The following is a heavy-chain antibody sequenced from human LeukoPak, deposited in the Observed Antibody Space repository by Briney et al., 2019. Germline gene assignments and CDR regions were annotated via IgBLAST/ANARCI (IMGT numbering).Heavy chain of an antibody. V-gene: IGHV1-8*01. J-gene: IGHJ4*02. Sequence: SVKVSCKASGYTFTSYDVNWVRQATGQGLEWMGWMNPNSGNTGYAQKFQGRVTITRNTSISTAYMQLSSLRSEDTAVYYCARRVSYGDFDYWGQGTLAAVSS. CDR3: ARRVSYGDFDY. CDR2: MNPNSGNT. CDR1: GYTFTSYD. D-gene: IGHD4-17*01.